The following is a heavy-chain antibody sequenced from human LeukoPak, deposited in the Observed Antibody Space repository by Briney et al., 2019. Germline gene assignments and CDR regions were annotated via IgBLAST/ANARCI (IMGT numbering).Heavy chain of an antibody. CDR3: ARRSPVTIFGVAGFDY. Sequence: KPSETLSLTCAVYGGSFSGYYWSWIRQPPGKGLEWIGEINHSGSTNYNPSLKSRVTISVDTSKNQFSLKLSSVTAADTAVYYCARRSPVTIFGVAGFDYWGQGTLVTVSS. V-gene: IGHV4-34*01. D-gene: IGHD3-3*01. J-gene: IGHJ4*02. CDR2: INHSGST. CDR1: GGSFSGYY.